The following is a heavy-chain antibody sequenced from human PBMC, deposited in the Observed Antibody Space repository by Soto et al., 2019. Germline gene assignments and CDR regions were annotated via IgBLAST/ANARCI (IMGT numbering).Heavy chain of an antibody. J-gene: IGHJ4*02. D-gene: IGHD2-15*01. CDR1: GLTFNEYY. V-gene: IGHV3-11*01. CDR2: ISTGAINI. CDR3: AGMTIVQLYFDH. Sequence: PGGSLRLSCAVSGLTFNEYYISWIRQAPWKGLEWIAYISTGAINIYYADSVRGRFTVSRDNGRNSLHLQMDNLRAEDTAVYYCAGMTIVQLYFDHWGQGTAVTVCS.